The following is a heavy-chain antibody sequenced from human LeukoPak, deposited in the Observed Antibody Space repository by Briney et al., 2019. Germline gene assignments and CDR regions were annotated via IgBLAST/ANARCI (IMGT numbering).Heavy chain of an antibody. CDR2: ISSSGNTI. CDR1: GFTFSSYE. Sequence: GGSLRLSCAASGFTFSSYEMNWVRQAPRKGLEWLSYISSSGNTIYYADSVKGRFTISRDNAKKSLYLQMNSLRAEDTSVYYCARQTPELDYWGQGTLVTVSS. V-gene: IGHV3-48*03. D-gene: IGHD1-14*01. J-gene: IGHJ4*02. CDR3: ARQTPELDY.